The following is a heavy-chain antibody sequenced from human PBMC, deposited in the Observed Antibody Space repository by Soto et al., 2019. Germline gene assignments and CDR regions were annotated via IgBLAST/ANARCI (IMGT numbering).Heavy chain of an antibody. V-gene: IGHV1-3*01. CDR3: ERDSSGYYSDHDY. D-gene: IGHD3-22*01. CDR1: GYTFTSYA. Sequence: GSSVKTSCKASGYTFTSYAMHWVRQAPVQRLEWMGWINHGNGTTKYSPKSQGRVTITRETSARTAYMELSSMRSEDTAVYYCERDSSGYYSDHDYWGQGTLVTAPQ. J-gene: IGHJ4*02. CDR2: INHGNGTT.